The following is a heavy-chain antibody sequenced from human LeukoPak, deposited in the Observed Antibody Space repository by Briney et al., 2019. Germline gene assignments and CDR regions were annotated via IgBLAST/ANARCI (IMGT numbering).Heavy chain of an antibody. V-gene: IGHV3-7*01. Sequence: GGSLRLSCAASGFTFSDYWMSWVRQAPGKGLEWVANIKQDGSEKYYVNSLRGRLTISRDNAKNSLYLQMNNLRAEDTAVYYCAREYGSGSYYEDYWGQGTLVTVSS. J-gene: IGHJ4*02. CDR3: AREYGSGSYYEDY. CDR1: GFTFSDYW. D-gene: IGHD3-10*01. CDR2: IKQDGSEK.